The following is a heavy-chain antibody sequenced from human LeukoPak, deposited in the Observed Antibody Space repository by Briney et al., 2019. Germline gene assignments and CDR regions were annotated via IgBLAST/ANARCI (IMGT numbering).Heavy chain of an antibody. D-gene: IGHD3-3*01. CDR3: ARGGGVYDFWSGYYPNYFDY. Sequence: PSETLSLTCAVYGGSFSGYYWSWIRQPPGKGLEWIGEINHSGSTNYNPSLKSRVTISVDTSKNQFSLKLSSVTAADTAVYYCARGGGVYDFWSGYYPNYFDYWGQGTLVTVSS. CDR1: GGSFSGYY. J-gene: IGHJ4*02. CDR2: INHSGST. V-gene: IGHV4-34*01.